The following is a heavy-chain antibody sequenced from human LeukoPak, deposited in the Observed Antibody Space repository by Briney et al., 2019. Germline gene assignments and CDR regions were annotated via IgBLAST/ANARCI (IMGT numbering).Heavy chain of an antibody. CDR2: IYHSGST. CDR3: ARDLGGVGATGWFDP. CDR1: GYSISSGYY. Sequence: PSETLSLTCTVSGYSISSGYYWGWIRQPPGKGLEWIGSIYHSGSTYYNPSLKSRVTISVDTSKNQFSLKLSSVTAADTAVYYCARDLGGVGATGWFDPWGQGTLVTVSS. J-gene: IGHJ5*02. D-gene: IGHD1-26*01. V-gene: IGHV4-38-2*02.